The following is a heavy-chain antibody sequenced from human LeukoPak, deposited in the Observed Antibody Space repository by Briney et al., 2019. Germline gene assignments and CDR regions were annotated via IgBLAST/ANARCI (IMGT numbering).Heavy chain of an antibody. V-gene: IGHV3-48*02. Sequence: GGSLRLSCVASGFTFSTYSMNWVRQAPGKGLEWVSYITSSSSAKYYADSVKGRFTISRDNAENTLYLQMNSLRDEDTAVYYCAKSSYYDSSGYYREYYFDFWGQGTLVTVSS. CDR1: GFTFSTYS. J-gene: IGHJ4*02. CDR2: ITSSSSAK. CDR3: AKSSYYDSSGYYREYYFDF. D-gene: IGHD3-22*01.